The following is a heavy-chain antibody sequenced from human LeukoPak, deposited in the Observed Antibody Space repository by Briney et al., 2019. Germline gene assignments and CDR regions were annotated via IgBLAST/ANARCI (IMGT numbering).Heavy chain of an antibody. CDR1: GGTFSSYT. D-gene: IGHD5-24*01. CDR3: ARDRWLHGHHPYYFDY. CDR2: IIPTLGIA. Sequence: SVKVSCKASGGTFSSYTISWVRQAPGQGLEWMGRIIPTLGIANYAQKFQGRVTITADKSTSTAYMELSSLRSEDTAVYYCARDRWLHGHHPYYFDYWGQGTLVTVSS. V-gene: IGHV1-69*04. J-gene: IGHJ4*02.